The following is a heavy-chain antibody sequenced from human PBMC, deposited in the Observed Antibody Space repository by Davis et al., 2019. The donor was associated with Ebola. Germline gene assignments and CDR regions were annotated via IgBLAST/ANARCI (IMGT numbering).Heavy chain of an antibody. D-gene: IGHD4-17*01. CDR3: ARDPSHDYGDYVGGWFDP. CDR2: IWYDGSNK. J-gene: IGHJ5*02. V-gene: IGHV3-33*01. CDR1: GFTFSSYG. Sequence: GESLKISCAASGFTFSSYGMHWVRQAPGKGLEWVAVIWYDGSNKYYADAVQGRFTISRDHSKNTLYLQMNSLRVEDTAVYYCARDPSHDYGDYVGGWFDPWGQGNLVTVSS.